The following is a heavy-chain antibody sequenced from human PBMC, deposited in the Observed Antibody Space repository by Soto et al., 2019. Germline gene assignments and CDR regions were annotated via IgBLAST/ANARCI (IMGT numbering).Heavy chain of an antibody. CDR2: IKSKTDGGTT. V-gene: IGHV3-15*07. CDR3: TTFSSWSFYYYYGMDG. J-gene: IGHJ6*02. CDR1: GFTFSNAW. Sequence: EVQLVESGGGLVKPGGSLRLSCAASGFTFSNAWMNWVRQAPGKGLEWVGRIKSKTDGGTTDYAAPVKGRFTISRDDSKNTLYLQMNSLKTEYTALYYWTTFSSWSFYYYYGMDGWGQGTTVTVSS. D-gene: IGHD6-13*01.